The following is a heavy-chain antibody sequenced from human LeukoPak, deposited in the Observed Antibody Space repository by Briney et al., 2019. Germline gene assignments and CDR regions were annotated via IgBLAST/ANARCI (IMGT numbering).Heavy chain of an antibody. Sequence: GGSLRLSCAASVFTFNNYAMTWVRQAPGKGLGGVTTITGSGASSYSADSVRGRFTISRDNSKNTLFLQLNSLRADDTAVYYCARNQDSSWYYYYMDVWGIGTMVTVSS. CDR2: ITGSGASS. J-gene: IGHJ6*03. D-gene: IGHD6-13*01. CDR3: ARNQDSSWYYYYMDV. V-gene: IGHV3-23*01. CDR1: VFTFNNYA.